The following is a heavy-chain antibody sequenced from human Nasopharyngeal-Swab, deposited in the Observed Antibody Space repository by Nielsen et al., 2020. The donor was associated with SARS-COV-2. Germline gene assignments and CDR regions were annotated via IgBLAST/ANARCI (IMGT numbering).Heavy chain of an antibody. D-gene: IGHD2-2*01. CDR2: NSAYNGNT. V-gene: IGHV1-18*04. CDR1: GYTFPSYG. Sequence: ASVKVSCKASGYTFPSYGISWVRRAPGQGLEWLGWNSAYNGNTNYAQKFQGRVTITADESTSTAYMELSSLRSEDTAVYYCAREMGYCSSTSCGQEGNYYYYYMDVWGKGTTVTVSS. J-gene: IGHJ6*03. CDR3: AREMGYCSSTSCGQEGNYYYYYMDV.